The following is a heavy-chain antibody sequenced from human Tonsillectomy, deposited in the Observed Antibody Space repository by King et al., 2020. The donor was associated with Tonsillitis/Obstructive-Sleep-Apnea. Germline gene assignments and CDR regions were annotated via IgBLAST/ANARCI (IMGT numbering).Heavy chain of an antibody. CDR3: ARDLGTIRGRADN. Sequence: QLVQSGAEVKKPGASVKVSCKASGYTFTSQGISWVRQAPGQGLEWMGWISPYNGNTKHPQKFQGRVTMTTETSTSTAYMELRGLRSDDTAVYYCARDLGTIRGRADNWGQGTLVTVSS. J-gene: IGHJ4*02. V-gene: IGHV1-18*01. CDR2: ISPYNGNT. D-gene: IGHD6-13*01. CDR1: GYTFTSQG.